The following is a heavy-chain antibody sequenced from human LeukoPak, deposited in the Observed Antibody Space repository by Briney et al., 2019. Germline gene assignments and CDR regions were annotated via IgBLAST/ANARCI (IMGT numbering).Heavy chain of an antibody. V-gene: IGHV3-30*18. D-gene: IGHD2-2*01. Sequence: GRSLRLSCAASGFTFRHYAMHWGRQAPGKGLEGVALISNDGSDKYYADSVRGRFTISRDNSKNTLDLQMNSLRAEDTAVYYCAKDGFCSSTSCYPNHFDSWGQGALVTVSS. J-gene: IGHJ4*02. CDR2: ISNDGSDK. CDR3: AKDGFCSSTSCYPNHFDS. CDR1: GFTFRHYA.